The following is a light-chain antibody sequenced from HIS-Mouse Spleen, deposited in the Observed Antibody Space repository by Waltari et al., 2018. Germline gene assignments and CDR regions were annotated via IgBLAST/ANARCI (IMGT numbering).Light chain of an antibody. CDR1: SSNIGSNY. V-gene: IGLV1-47*01. J-gene: IGLJ3*02. CDR3: AAWDDSLSGPV. Sequence: QSVLTQPPSASGTPGQRVTISCSGSSSNIGSNYVYWYQQLPGTAPKPLIYRNNQRPSGVPDRFSGSKSGTSASLAISGLRSEDDADYYCAAWDDSLSGPVFGGGTK. CDR2: RNN.